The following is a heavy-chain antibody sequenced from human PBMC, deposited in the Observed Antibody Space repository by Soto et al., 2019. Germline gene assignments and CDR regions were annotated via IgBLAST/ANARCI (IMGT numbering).Heavy chain of an antibody. V-gene: IGHV3-30*03. J-gene: IGHJ4*02. CDR1: GFTFSSFG. CDR3: ARGVVGAAHLIDF. CDR2: ITYDGTYK. Sequence: QVQVVESGGGVVQPGKSLRLSCAASGFTFSSFGMHWVRQAPGKGLEWVAVITYDGTYKYSGDSVKGRFTISRDNSKDTLYLQMDSLRGEDSALYYCARGVVGAAHLIDFWGQGTLVTVSS. D-gene: IGHD1-26*01.